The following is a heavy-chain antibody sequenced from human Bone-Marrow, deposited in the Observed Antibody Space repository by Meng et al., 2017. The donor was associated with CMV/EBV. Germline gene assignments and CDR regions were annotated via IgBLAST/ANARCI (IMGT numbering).Heavy chain of an antibody. CDR2: INHSGST. J-gene: IGHJ5*02. CDR1: GGSFSGYY. CDR3: ARGFYSSSWHYRFDP. D-gene: IGHD6-13*01. V-gene: IGHV4-34*01. Sequence: VYGGSFSGYYWSWIRQPPGKGLEWIGEINHSGSTNYNPSLKSRVTISVDTSKNQFSLKLSSVTAADTAVYYCARGFYSSSWHYRFDPWGQGTLVTVSS.